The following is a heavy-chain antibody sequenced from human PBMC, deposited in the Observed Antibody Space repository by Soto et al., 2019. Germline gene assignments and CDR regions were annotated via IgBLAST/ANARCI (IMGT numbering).Heavy chain of an antibody. CDR1: GGSISSGGYY. CDR3: ARASSTRGYSYGYWFDP. Sequence: QVQLQESGPGLVKPSQTLSLTCTVSGGSISSGGYYWSWIRQHPGKGLEWIGYIYYSGSTYYNPSPKSRVTISLETSKNHFSLKLSSVTAADTAVYYCARASSTRGYSYGYWFDPWGQGTLVTVSS. J-gene: IGHJ5*02. D-gene: IGHD5-18*01. V-gene: IGHV4-31*03. CDR2: IYYSGST.